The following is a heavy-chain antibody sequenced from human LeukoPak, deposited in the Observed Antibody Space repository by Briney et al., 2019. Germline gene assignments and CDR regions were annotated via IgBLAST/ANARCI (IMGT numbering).Heavy chain of an antibody. CDR3: ARGGVIYYFDY. J-gene: IGHJ4*02. D-gene: IGHD2-21*01. CDR1: GGSISSGGYY. Sequence: SETLSLTCTVSGGSISSGGYYWSWIRQPPGKGLEWIGYIYHSGSTYYNPSLKSRVTISVDRSKNQFSLKLSSVTAADTAVYYCARGGVIYYFDYWGQGTLVTVSS. CDR2: IYHSGST. V-gene: IGHV4-30-2*01.